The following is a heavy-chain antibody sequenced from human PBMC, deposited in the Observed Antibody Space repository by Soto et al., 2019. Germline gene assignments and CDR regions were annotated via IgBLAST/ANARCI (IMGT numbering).Heavy chain of an antibody. V-gene: IGHV3-30-3*01. CDR1: GFTFSSYA. J-gene: IGHJ4*02. CDR3: ARPLVPMIVVVRVPPGFDY. Sequence: GGSLRLSCAASGFTFSSYAMHWVRQAPGKGLEWVAVISYDGSNKYYADSVKGRFTISRDNSKNTLYLQMNSLRAEDTAVYYCARPLVPMIVVVRVPPGFDYWGQGTLVTVSS. D-gene: IGHD3-22*01. CDR2: ISYDGSNK.